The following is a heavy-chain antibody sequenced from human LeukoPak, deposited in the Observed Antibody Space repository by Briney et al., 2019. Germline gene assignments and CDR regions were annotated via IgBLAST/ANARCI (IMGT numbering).Heavy chain of an antibody. Sequence: SETLSLTCTVSGGSISSYYWSWIRQPPGKGLEWIGYIYYSGSTNYNPSLKSRVTISVDTSKNQFSLKLSSVTAADTAVYYCARVPCGDYQFDPWGQGTLVTVSS. CDR2: IYYSGST. CDR1: GGSISSYY. V-gene: IGHV4-59*01. J-gene: IGHJ5*02. D-gene: IGHD4-17*01. CDR3: ARVPCGDYQFDP.